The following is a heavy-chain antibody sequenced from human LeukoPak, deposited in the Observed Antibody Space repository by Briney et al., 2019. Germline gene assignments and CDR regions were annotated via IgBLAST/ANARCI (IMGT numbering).Heavy chain of an antibody. Sequence: SETLSLTCTVSGGSISSYYWSWIRQPPGKGLEWIGYIYYSGSTNYNPSLKSRVTISVDTSKNQFSLKLSSVTAADTAVYYCARYSYGYQRVYYYMDVWGKGTTVTISS. CDR2: IYYSGST. V-gene: IGHV4-59*01. D-gene: IGHD5-18*01. CDR1: GGSISSYY. J-gene: IGHJ6*03. CDR3: ARYSYGYQRVYYYMDV.